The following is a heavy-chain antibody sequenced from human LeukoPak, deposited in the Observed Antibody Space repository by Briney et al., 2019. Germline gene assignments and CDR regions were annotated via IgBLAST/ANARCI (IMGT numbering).Heavy chain of an antibody. CDR1: GFTFSSYV. Sequence: PGGSLRLSCAASGFTFSSYVMSWVRQAPGKGLEGVSGIGGSGVDIFYPDSVKGRFTVSRDNSKNTLYLQMNSLRVEDTAVYYCVKDSSGGYCSGVSCYSWGQGTLVTVSS. V-gene: IGHV3-23*01. J-gene: IGHJ1*01. D-gene: IGHD2-15*01. CDR2: IGGSGVDI. CDR3: VKDSSGGYCSGVSCYS.